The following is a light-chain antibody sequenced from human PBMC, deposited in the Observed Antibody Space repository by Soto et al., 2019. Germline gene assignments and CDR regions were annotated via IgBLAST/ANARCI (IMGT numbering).Light chain of an antibody. CDR2: DVS. J-gene: IGKJ1*01. CDR1: QSISTF. CDR3: QQAYNAPWT. V-gene: IGKV1-39*01. Sequence: DIQVTQSPSSLSASVGDRVTITCRASQSISTFLHWYKQKAGKAPEVLSHDVSNLDSGVPSRFSGSGSGTDFTLPISSLQPEDFATSYYCQQAYNAPWTFGQGTKVEIK.